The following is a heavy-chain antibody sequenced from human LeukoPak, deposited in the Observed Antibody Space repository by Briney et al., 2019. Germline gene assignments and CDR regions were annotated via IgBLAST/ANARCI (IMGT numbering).Heavy chain of an antibody. CDR3: ARDRGGRYFDWLLPYFDY. V-gene: IGHV3-21*01. J-gene: IGHJ4*02. CDR2: ISSMSSYI. D-gene: IGHD3-9*01. CDR1: GFTFSSYS. Sequence: KPGGSLRLSCAASGFTFSSYSMNWVRQAPGKVLEWVSSISSMSSYIYYADSVKGRFTISRANAKNSLYLQMNSLRAEDTAVYYCARDRGGRYFDWLLPYFDYWGQGTLVTVSS.